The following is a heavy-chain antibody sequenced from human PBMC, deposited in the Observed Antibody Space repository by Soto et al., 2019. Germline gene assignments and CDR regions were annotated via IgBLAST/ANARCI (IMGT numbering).Heavy chain of an antibody. Sequence: SQTLSLTCAISGDSVSSNSAAWNWIRQSPSRGLEWLGRTYYRSKWYNDYAVSVKSRITINPDTSKNQFSLQLNSVTPEDSAVYYCARDRPDYDSSGTSLDYWGQGTLVTVSS. CDR2: TYYRSKWYN. J-gene: IGHJ4*02. CDR1: GDSVSSNSAA. D-gene: IGHD3-22*01. CDR3: ARDRPDYDSSGTSLDY. V-gene: IGHV6-1*01.